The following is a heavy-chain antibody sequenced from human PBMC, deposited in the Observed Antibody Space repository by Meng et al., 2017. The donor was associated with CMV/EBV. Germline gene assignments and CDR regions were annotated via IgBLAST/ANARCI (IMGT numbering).Heavy chain of an antibody. J-gene: IGHJ4*02. D-gene: IGHD2-15*01. CDR2: IVGSGATT. V-gene: IGHV3-23*01. Sequence: GLSFSSYAMNWVRQVPGKGLEWGAVIVGSGATTYYADSGKGRFTITRDNSKNTLYLKLNGLRAEDSAMYYCAKGFCSGGNCYNFFDYWGQGTLVTVSS. CDR1: GLSFSSYA. CDR3: AKGFCSGGNCYNFFDY.